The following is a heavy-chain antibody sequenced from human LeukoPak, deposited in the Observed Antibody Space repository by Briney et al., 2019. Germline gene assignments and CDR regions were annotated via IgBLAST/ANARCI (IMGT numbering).Heavy chain of an antibody. CDR1: GFSFISYG. D-gene: IGHD4-17*01. V-gene: IGHV3-30*18. CDR3: AKRPSDYGDYVSYFDY. J-gene: IGHJ4*02. CDR2: ISDDGRSK. Sequence: PGGSLRLSCAASGFSFISYGMHWVRQAPGKGLEWVGVISDDGRSKDYAESVKGRFTISRDNSKDTLYLQMNSLRAEDTAVYYRAKRPSDYGDYVSYFDYWGRGTLVNVSS.